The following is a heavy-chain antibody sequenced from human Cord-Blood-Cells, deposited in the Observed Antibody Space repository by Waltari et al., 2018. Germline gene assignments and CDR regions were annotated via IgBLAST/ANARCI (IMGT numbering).Heavy chain of an antibody. CDR3: ARGGSVAGNHYYYGMDV. D-gene: IGHD6-19*01. CDR1: GGSFSGYY. J-gene: IGHJ6*02. CDR2: INHSGST. V-gene: IGHV4-34*01. Sequence: QVQLQQWGAGLLKPSETLSLTCAGYGGSFSGYYWSWIRQPPGKGLEWIGEINHSGSTNYNPSLKSRVTISVDTSKNQFSLKLSSVTAADTAVYYCARGGSVAGNHYYYGMDVWGQGTTVTVSS.